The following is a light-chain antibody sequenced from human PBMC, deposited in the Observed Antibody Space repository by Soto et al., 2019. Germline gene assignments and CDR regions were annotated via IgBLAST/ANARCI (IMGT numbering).Light chain of an antibody. CDR3: SSKRDSSTLFV. CDR2: EVT. V-gene: IGLV2-14*01. Sequence: SAVAQPASVSGSPGQSVTISCTGNSSDGGAYNYVSLYQHHTAKDPTLLIYEVTTRPSGVSARCSGSKSGNTASLTISGLQAEDEAAYYCSSKRDSSTLFVFGTGTKVTGL. J-gene: IGLJ1*01. CDR1: SSDGGAYNY.